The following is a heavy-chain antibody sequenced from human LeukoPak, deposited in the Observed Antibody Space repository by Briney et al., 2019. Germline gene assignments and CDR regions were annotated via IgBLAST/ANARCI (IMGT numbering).Heavy chain of an antibody. Sequence: GGSLRLSCAASGFNFSSYWMSWVRQAPGKGLEWVANIKQDGSEKYYVDSVKGRFTISRDNAKNSLYLQMNSLRAEDTAVYYCARNPRVVVQDAEGWFDPWGQGTLVTVSS. V-gene: IGHV3-7*01. CDR1: GFNFSSYW. J-gene: IGHJ5*02. D-gene: IGHD2-2*01. CDR3: ARNPRVVVQDAEGWFDP. CDR2: IKQDGSEK.